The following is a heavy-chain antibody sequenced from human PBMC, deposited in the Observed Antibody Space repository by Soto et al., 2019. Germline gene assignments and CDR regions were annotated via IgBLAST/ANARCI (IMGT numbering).Heavy chain of an antibody. Sequence: PSETLSLTCTVSGGSISSGGYYWSWVRQHPEKGLECVGYIYYSGSTNYNPSLKSRVTISIDTSTSQFSLQLNSVTAADTAVYYCATNGGYYDRSGPKYFQYWGQGTLVTVSS. CDR2: IYYSGST. D-gene: IGHD3-22*01. CDR1: GGSISSGGYY. V-gene: IGHV4-31*03. J-gene: IGHJ1*01. CDR3: ATNGGYYDRSGPKYFQY.